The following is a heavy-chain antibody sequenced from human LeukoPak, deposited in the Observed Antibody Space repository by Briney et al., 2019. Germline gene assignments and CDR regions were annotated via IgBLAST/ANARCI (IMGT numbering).Heavy chain of an antibody. D-gene: IGHD3-10*01. CDR3: ARATASGSGRAYDH. J-gene: IGHJ4*02. CDR2: IHHSGGT. CDR1: GESMIGHY. Sequence: PSETLSLTCVVYGESMIGHYWTWIRQPPGKRLEWIGEIHHSGGTNSNPSLKNRVTMSIDMSKNQFSLKLNSVTAADTAVYYCARATASGSGRAYDHWAQGNLVPVSS. V-gene: IGHV4-34*01.